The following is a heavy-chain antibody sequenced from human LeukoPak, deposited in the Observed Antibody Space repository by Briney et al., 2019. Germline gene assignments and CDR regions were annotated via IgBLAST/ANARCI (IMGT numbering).Heavy chain of an antibody. CDR3: AKGGRSGTYYNCFDP. D-gene: IGHD1-26*01. Sequence: GGSLRLSCVASGFTLDDSALHSVRQAPGKGLEWISLISGDGDNTYYADSVKGRFTISRDTSTNSLYLQMSSLRAEDTAFYYCAKGGRSGTYYNCFDPWGQGTLVTVSS. CDR2: ISGDGDNT. V-gene: IGHV3-43*02. CDR1: GFTLDDSA. J-gene: IGHJ5*02.